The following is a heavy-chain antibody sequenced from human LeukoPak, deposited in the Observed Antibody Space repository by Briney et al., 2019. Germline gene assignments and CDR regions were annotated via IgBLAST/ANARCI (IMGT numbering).Heavy chain of an antibody. CDR3: ARGLPILTGYSPPGDY. CDR2: MNPNSGNT. J-gene: IGHJ4*02. CDR1: GYTFTSYD. Sequence: GASVKVSCKASGYTFTSYDINWVRQATGQGLEWMGWMNPNSGNTGYAQKFQGRVTMTRNTSISTAYMELSSLRSEDTAVYYCARGLPILTGYSPPGDYWGQGTLATVSS. D-gene: IGHD3-9*01. V-gene: IGHV1-8*01.